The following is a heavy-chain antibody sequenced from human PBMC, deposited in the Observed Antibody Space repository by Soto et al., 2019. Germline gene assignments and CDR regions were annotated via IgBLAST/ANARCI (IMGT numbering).Heavy chain of an antibody. CDR2: IYHSGST. CDR3: ARGGPYYDLLTGYYD. CDR1: GDSISSSNW. D-gene: IGHD3-9*01. J-gene: IGHJ4*02. V-gene: IGHV4-4*02. Sequence: SETLSLTCAVFGDSISSSNWWSGGRQPPGKGLEWIGEIYHSGSTNYNPSLKSRVTISVDKSKNQFSLKLSSVTAEDTAVYSCARGGPYYDLLTGYYDWGQGTLVTVSS.